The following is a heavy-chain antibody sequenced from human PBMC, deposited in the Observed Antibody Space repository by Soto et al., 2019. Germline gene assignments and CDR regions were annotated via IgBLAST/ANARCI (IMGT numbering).Heavy chain of an antibody. Sequence: QITLKESGPTLVKPTQTLTLTCTFSGFSLSTSGVGVGWIRQPPGKALDCLALIYWDDDKRYSPSLKSRLTIPKDTSKKQVVLTMTNMDPVDTATYYCAHLHKPLGPLPYYFDHWGQGTLVTVSS. CDR1: GFSLSTSGVG. D-gene: IGHD3-16*01. V-gene: IGHV2-5*02. CDR2: IYWDDDK. CDR3: AHLHKPLGPLPYYFDH. J-gene: IGHJ4*02.